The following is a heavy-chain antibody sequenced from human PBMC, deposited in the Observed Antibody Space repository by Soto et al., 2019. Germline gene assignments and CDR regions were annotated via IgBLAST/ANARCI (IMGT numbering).Heavy chain of an antibody. CDR2: IYYSGST. CDR3: ATNYAYYYYYGMDV. Sequence: SETLSLTCTVSGGSISSSSYYWGWIRQPPGKGLEWIGSIYYSGSTYYNPPLKSRVTISVDTSKNQFSLKLSSVTAADTAVYYCATNYAYYYYYGMDVWGQGTTVTVSS. J-gene: IGHJ6*02. D-gene: IGHD4-4*01. CDR1: GGSISSSSYY. V-gene: IGHV4-39*01.